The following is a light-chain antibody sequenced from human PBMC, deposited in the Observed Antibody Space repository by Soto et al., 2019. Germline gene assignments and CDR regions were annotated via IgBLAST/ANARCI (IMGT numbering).Light chain of an antibody. V-gene: IGKV1-12*01. CDR2: AAS. CDR3: LQVRNFPRT. Sequence: DIQVSQSPSSVSASVGDRGTITCRASQGIGDRLAWYQHKPGKAPQLLIQAASTLLSGVPSRFSGSGSGTDFLLTINSLQPEDFAVYYCLQVRNFPRTFGQGTKVEV. CDR1: QGIGDR. J-gene: IGKJ1*01.